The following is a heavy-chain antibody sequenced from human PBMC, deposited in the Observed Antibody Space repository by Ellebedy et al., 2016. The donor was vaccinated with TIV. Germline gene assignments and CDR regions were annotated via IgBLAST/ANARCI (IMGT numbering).Heavy chain of an antibody. D-gene: IGHD1-1*01. CDR2: TGISSSYI. CDR1: GFTINTFI. V-gene: IGHV3-21*01. CDR3: ATTPTEDSFDV. J-gene: IGHJ3*01. Sequence: GESLKISCAASGFTINTFIMMWVRQAPGRGLDWVATTGISSSYIYYANSVKGRFNISRDNAKNSLYLQMNSLRAEDTGVYYCATTPTEDSFDVWGRGTMVTVSS.